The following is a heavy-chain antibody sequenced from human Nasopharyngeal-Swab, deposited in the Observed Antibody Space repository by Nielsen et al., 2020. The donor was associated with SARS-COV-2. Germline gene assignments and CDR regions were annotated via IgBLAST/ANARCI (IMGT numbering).Heavy chain of an antibody. CDR1: GASFTGIF. CDR3: ARGGQDNALDV. CDR2: VSHSGTA. D-gene: IGHD1-1*01. J-gene: IGHJ6*02. V-gene: IGHV4-34*01. Sequence: ESLSLTCTYKGASFTGIFWNWVRQPPGKGLEWIGEVSHSGTATYNPSLTGRVTISLDTAWSQFSLRLSSLSDADTAVYFCARGGQDNALDVWDQGTKVTVSS.